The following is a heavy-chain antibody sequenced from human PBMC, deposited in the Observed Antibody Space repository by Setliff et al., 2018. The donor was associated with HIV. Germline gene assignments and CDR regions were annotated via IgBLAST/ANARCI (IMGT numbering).Heavy chain of an antibody. Sequence: SETLSLTCTVSGDSITRGYYWGWVRQPPGKGLEWICCISHSGSTYYHPSLKSRLILSIATSAGRFSLKLKSVAATDTAVYYCSRQGYLGSGNPIPFDYWGPGTLVTVSS. J-gene: IGHJ4*02. CDR3: SRQGYLGSGNPIPFDY. V-gene: IGHV4-38-2*02. D-gene: IGHD3-10*01. CDR2: ISHSGST. CDR1: GDSITRGYY.